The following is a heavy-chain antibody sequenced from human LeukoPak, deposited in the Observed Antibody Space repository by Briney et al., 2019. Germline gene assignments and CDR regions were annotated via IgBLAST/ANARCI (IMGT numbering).Heavy chain of an antibody. Sequence: SETLSLTCTVSGGSISSSSYYWGWIRQPPGKGLEWIGSIYYSGSTYYNPSLKSRVTISVDTSKNQFSLKLSSVTAADTAVYYCARELWFGALNWFDPWGQGTLVTVSS. V-gene: IGHV4-39*07. CDR3: ARELWFGALNWFDP. CDR1: GGSISSSSYY. D-gene: IGHD3-10*01. J-gene: IGHJ5*02. CDR2: IYYSGST.